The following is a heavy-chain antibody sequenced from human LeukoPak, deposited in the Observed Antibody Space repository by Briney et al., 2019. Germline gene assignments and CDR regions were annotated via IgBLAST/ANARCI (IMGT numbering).Heavy chain of an antibody. CDR2: ISGVGDST. Sequence: GGSLRLSCGASGFPCSNYAMNWVRQAPGKGLEWVSTISGVGDSTYYAESVKGRFTMSRDNSKNTVYLQMNSLRVEDTAIYYCAKRADGCSGGSCYYYYMDVCVKGTTVTVPS. CDR3: AKRADGCSGGSCYYYYMDV. J-gene: IGHJ6*03. D-gene: IGHD2-15*01. V-gene: IGHV3-23*01. CDR1: GFPCSNYA.